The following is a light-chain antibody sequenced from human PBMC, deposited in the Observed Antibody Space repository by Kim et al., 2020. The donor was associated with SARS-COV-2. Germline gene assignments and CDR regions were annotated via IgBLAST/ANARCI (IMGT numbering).Light chain of an antibody. CDR3: LLYYGGVWV. Sequence: QAVVTQEPSPTVSPGGTVTLTCASNTGAVTSGYYPNWFQLKPGQAPRSMIHTASGRHSWTPARFSGSLLGGKAALTLSGVQPEDEAEYYCLLYYGGVWVFGGGTQLTVL. CDR2: TAS. CDR1: TGAVTSGYY. J-gene: IGLJ3*02. V-gene: IGLV7-43*01.